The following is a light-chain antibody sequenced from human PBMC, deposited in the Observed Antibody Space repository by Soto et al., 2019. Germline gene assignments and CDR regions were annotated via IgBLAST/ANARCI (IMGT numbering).Light chain of an antibody. CDR1: QSVSSN. CDR2: GAS. V-gene: IGKV3-20*01. CDR3: QQYGSSPLT. Sequence: EIVRTQSPATLSVSPGERATLSCRASQSVSSNLAWYQQEPGQAPRLLIYGASSRATGIPDRFSGSGSGTDFTLTISRLEPEDFALYYCQQYGSSPLTFGGGTKVDIK. J-gene: IGKJ4*01.